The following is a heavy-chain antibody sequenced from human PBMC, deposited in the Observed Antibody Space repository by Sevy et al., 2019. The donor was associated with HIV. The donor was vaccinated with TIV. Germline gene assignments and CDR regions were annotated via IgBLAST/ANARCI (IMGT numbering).Heavy chain of an antibody. CDR1: GFTFSTYA. CDR2: ISGSGGST. V-gene: IGHV3-23*01. Sequence: GGSLRLSCLASGFTFSTYAVSWVRQAPGKGLDWVSSISGSGGSTYYADSVNGRFTISRDKSKNTLYLHMNSLRAEDTAVYYCAKGDSTLYGLDVWGQGTTVTVSS. D-gene: IGHD6-13*01. J-gene: IGHJ6*02. CDR3: AKGDSTLYGLDV.